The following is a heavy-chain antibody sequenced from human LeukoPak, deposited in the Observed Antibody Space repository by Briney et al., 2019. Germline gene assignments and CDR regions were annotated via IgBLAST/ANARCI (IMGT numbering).Heavy chain of an antibody. CDR3: ARGIGTSYESSRDAFDI. D-gene: IGHD3-22*01. J-gene: IGHJ3*02. Sequence: KPSETLSLTCTVSAGSINSDDYYWSWIRQPAGKGLEWIGRIYSPGTNYNYNPSLKSRVTISIDTSKNQFSLKLTSVTAGDTAVYYCARGIGTSYESSRDAFDIWGQGTMVTVSS. V-gene: IGHV4-61*02. CDR1: AGSINSDDYY. CDR2: IYSPGTN.